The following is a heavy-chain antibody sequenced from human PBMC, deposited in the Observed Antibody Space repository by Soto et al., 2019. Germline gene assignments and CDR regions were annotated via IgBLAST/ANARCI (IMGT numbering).Heavy chain of an antibody. V-gene: IGHV6-1*01. J-gene: IGHJ4*02. CDR3: ARGHCSNGVCYTPHPQTTFDY. CDR1: GDSVSSNSAA. CDR2: TYYRSKWYN. D-gene: IGHD2-8*01. Sequence: PSQTLSLTCAISGDSVSSNSAAWNWIRQSPSRGLEWLGRTYYRSKWYNDYAVSVKSRITINPDTSKNQFSLQLNSVTPEDTAVYYCARGHCSNGVCYTPHPQTTFDYWGQGTLVTVSS.